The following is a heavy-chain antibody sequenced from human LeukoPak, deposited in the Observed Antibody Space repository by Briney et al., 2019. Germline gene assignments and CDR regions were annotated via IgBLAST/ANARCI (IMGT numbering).Heavy chain of an antibody. CDR1: GFTFSNYG. D-gene: IGHD4-17*01. V-gene: IGHV3-30*02. J-gene: IGHJ4*02. Sequence: GGSLRLSCAASGFTFSNYGMHWVRQAPGKGLEWVAFIRYDGSDEHYADSVKGRFTISRDNSKSTLFLQMNSLRPEDTAVYYCAKGYHYGRDYWGQGTLVTVS. CDR2: IRYDGSDE. CDR3: AKGYHYGRDY.